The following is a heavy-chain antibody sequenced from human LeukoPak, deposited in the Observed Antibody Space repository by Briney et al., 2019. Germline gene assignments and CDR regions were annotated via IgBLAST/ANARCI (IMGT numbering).Heavy chain of an antibody. Sequence: PGRSLRLSCAASGFTFDDYAMHWVRQAPGKGLEWVSGISWNSGSIGYADSVKGRFTISRDNAKNSLYLQMNSLRAEDTALYYCAKAPAWWPPEFDYWGQGTLVTVSS. CDR2: ISWNSGSI. CDR1: GFTFDDYA. D-gene: IGHD2-15*01. J-gene: IGHJ4*02. CDR3: AKAPAWWPPEFDY. V-gene: IGHV3-9*01.